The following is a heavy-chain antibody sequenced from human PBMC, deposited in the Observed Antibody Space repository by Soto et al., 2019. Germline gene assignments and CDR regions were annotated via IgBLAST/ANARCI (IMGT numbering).Heavy chain of an antibody. D-gene: IGHD3-16*01. CDR1: GGTFSSYA. V-gene: IGHV1-69*12. CDR2: IIPIFGTA. J-gene: IGHJ5*02. CDR3: AKSDYVGGSFWSSSPGWFDP. Sequence: QVQLVQSGAEVKKPGSSVKVSCKASGGTFSSYAISWVRQAPGQGLKWMGGIIPIFGTANYAQKFQGRVTLTADESTSTAYMELSSLRSEDTAVYYCAKSDYVGGSFWSSSPGWFDPWGQGTLVTVSS.